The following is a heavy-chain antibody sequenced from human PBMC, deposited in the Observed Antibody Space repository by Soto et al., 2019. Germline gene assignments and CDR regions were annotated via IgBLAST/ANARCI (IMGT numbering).Heavy chain of an antibody. V-gene: IGHV4-34*01. CDR3: AGRKDCSGGSCYSFDY. CDR1: GGSFSGYY. Sequence: SETLSLTCAVYGGSFSGYYWSWIRQPPGKGLEWIGEINHSGSTNYNPSLKSRVTISVDTSKNQFSLKLSSVTAADTAVYYCAGRKDCSGGSCYSFDYWGQGTLVT. CDR2: INHSGST. D-gene: IGHD2-15*01. J-gene: IGHJ4*02.